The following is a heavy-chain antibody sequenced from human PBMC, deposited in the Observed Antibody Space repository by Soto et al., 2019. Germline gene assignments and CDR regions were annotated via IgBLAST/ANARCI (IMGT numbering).Heavy chain of an antibody. CDR1: EFTFSSYA. Sequence: GGSLRLSCAASEFTFSSYAMSWVRQAPGKGLEWVSAISGSGGSTYYADSVKGRFTISRDNSKNTLYLQMNSLRAEDTAVYYCAKAISFIAAAGNAFDISGQGTMVTVSS. D-gene: IGHD6-13*01. CDR2: ISGSGGST. CDR3: AKAISFIAAAGNAFDI. V-gene: IGHV3-23*01. J-gene: IGHJ3*02.